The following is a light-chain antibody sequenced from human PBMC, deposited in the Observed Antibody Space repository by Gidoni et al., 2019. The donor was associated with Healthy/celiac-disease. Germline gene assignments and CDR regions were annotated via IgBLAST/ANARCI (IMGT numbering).Light chain of an antibody. Sequence: DIQMTQSPSSLSASVVARVTITCRASQGISNYLAWYQQKPGKVPKLLIYAASTLPSRVPSRFSGSVSGTDFTLTISSLQPEDVATYYCQKYNCAPRTFGPGTKVDIK. V-gene: IGKV1-27*01. CDR1: QGISNY. CDR3: QKYNCAPRT. J-gene: IGKJ3*01. CDR2: AAS.